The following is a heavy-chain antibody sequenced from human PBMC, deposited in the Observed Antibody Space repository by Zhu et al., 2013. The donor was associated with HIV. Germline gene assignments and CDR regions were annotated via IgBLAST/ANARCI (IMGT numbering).Heavy chain of an antibody. CDR3: ARDHQSSMARGVKFDY. Sequence: QVQLAQSGAEVKKPGASVKVSCKVSGYIFTDYYMHWVRQAPGQGLEWMGWINPKSGGTNYAQKFQGRVTMTRDTSMSTAYMELSRLTSDDTAVYYCARDHQSSMARGVKFDYWGQGTLVTVSS. J-gene: IGHJ4*02. CDR2: INPKSGGT. CDR1: GYIFTDYY. V-gene: IGHV1-2*02. D-gene: IGHD3-10*01.